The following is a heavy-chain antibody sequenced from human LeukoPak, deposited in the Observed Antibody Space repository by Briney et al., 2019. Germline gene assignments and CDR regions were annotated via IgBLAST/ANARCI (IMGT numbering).Heavy chain of an antibody. J-gene: IGHJ4*02. Sequence: PGGSLRLSCAASGFTFSSYGMHWVRQAPGKGLEWVAFIRYDGSNKYYADSVKGRFTISRDNSKNTLYLHMNSLRAEDTAVYYCAKESQYYYDSSGYYLLDYWGQGTLVTVSS. CDR3: AKESQYYYDSSGYYLLDY. V-gene: IGHV3-30*02. CDR2: IRYDGSNK. CDR1: GFTFSSYG. D-gene: IGHD3-22*01.